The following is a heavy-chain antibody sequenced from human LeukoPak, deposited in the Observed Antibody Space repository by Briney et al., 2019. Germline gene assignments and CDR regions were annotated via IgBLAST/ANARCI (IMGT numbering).Heavy chain of an antibody. Sequence: GGSLRLSCAASGFTFRGYSMSWVRQAPGKGLEWVSSISSSSGYIYYADSVKGRFTISRDNAWNSLYLQMNSLRAEDTAVYYCARESDYFYGMNVWGQGTTVTVSS. J-gene: IGHJ6*02. CDR3: ARESDYFYGMNV. CDR1: GFTFRGYS. CDR2: ISSSSGYI. V-gene: IGHV3-21*01.